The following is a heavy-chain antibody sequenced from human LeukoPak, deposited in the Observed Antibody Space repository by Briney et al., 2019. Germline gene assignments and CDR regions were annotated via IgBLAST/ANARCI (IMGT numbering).Heavy chain of an antibody. D-gene: IGHD3-10*01. CDR2: IRSKAYGGTT. CDR1: GFTFSSYW. CDR3: SSLEGSGSYYSGY. V-gene: IGHV3-49*04. Sequence: GGSLRLSCAASGFTFSSYWMSWVRQAPGKGLEWVGFIRSKAYGGTTEYAASVKGRFTISRDDSKSIAYLQMNSLKTEDTAVYYCSSLEGSGSYYSGYWGQGTLVTVSS. J-gene: IGHJ1*01.